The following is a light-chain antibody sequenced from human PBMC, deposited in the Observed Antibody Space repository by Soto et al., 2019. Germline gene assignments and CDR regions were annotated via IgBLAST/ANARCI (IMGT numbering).Light chain of an antibody. CDR3: CSYAGSYTYV. Sequence: QSALTQPRSVSGSPGQSVTISCTGTSSDVGGYKYVSWYQQHPGKAPKFIIYDVIKRPSGVPDRFSGSKSGNSASLTISGLQAEDEADYFCCSYAGSYTYVFGTGTKLTVL. J-gene: IGLJ1*01. CDR1: SSDVGGYKY. V-gene: IGLV2-11*01. CDR2: DVI.